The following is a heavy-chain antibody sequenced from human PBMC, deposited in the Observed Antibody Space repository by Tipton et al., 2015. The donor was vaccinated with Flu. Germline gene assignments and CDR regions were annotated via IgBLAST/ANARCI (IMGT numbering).Heavy chain of an antibody. D-gene: IGHD6-13*01. CDR2: ISGSGGST. J-gene: IGHJ5*02. CDR1: GFTFSSYA. V-gene: IGHV3-23*01. CDR3: AKVGIAAAVRWWDHNWFDP. Sequence: SLRLSCAASGFTFSSYAMSWVRQAPGKGLEWVSAISGSGGSTYYADSVKGRFTISRDNSKNTLYLQMNSLRAEDTAVYYCAKVGIAAAVRWWDHNWFDPWGQGTLVTVSS.